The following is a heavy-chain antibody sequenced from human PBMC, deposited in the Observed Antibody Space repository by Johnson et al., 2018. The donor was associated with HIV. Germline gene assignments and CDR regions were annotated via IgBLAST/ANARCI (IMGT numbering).Heavy chain of an antibody. V-gene: IGHV3-30*02. J-gene: IGHJ3*02. CDR3: TKVWGFYYGQYHDAFDI. Sequence: QVQLVESGGGVVQPGRSLRLSCAASGFTFSSYAMHWVRQAPGKGLEWVAFIRFDGSDEYYSNSVKGRFTISRDNSKNTLYLQMNSLRPEDTAVYYCTKVWGFYYGQYHDAFDIWGQGTMVTVSS. CDR1: GFTFSSYA. CDR2: IRFDGSDE. D-gene: IGHD3-10*01.